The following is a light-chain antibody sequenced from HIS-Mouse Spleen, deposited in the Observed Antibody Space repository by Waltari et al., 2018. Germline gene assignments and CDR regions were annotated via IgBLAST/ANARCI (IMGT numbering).Light chain of an antibody. CDR3: CSYAGSSTPVV. V-gene: IGLV2-23*01. J-gene: IGLJ2*01. CDR1: SSDVGSYNL. CDR2: EGS. Sequence: QSALTQPASVSGSPGQSITISCTGTSSDVGSYNLVSWYQQHPGKAPKLMFYEGSKRPSGVSNRVAGSKSGNTASLTISGLQAEDEADYYCCSYAGSSTPVVFGGGTKLTVL.